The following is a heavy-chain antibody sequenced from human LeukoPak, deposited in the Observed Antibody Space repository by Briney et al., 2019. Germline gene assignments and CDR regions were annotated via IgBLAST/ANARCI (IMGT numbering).Heavy chain of an antibody. CDR3: AREVWDVWGSSIDY. CDR1: GDSVSSNSAA. D-gene: IGHD3-16*01. Sequence: SQTLSLTCAISGDSVSSNSAAWNWIRPSPSRGLEWLGRTYYRSKWYNDYAVSVKSRITINPDTSKNQFSLQLNSVTPEDTAVYYCAREVWDVWGSSIDYWGQGTLVTVSS. V-gene: IGHV6-1*01. CDR2: TYYRSKWYN. J-gene: IGHJ4*02.